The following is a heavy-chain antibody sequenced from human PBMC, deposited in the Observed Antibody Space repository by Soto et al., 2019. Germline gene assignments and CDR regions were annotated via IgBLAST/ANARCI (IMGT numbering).Heavy chain of an antibody. V-gene: IGHV1-69*12. D-gene: IGHD3-22*01. CDR3: AREGYYDSSGYYEASNAFDI. CDR2: IIPIFGTA. CDR1: GGTFSSYA. Sequence: QVQLVQSGAEVKKPGSSVKVSCKASGGTFSSYAISWVRQAPGQGLEWMGGIIPIFGTANYAQKFQGRVTITADESTRAAYMELSSLRSEDTAVYYCAREGYYDSSGYYEASNAFDIWGQGTMVTVSS. J-gene: IGHJ3*02.